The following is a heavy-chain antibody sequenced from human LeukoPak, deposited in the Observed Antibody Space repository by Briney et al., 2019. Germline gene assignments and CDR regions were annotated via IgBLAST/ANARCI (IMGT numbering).Heavy chain of an antibody. Sequence: SETLSLTCAVYGGSFSGYYWSWIRQPPGKGLEWIGEINHSGSTNYNPSLKSRVIISVDTSKNQFSMKLSSVTAADTAVYYCARSSPDCSGGSCYGWTIYYYYYYMDVWGKGTTVTVSS. CDR1: GGSFSGYY. CDR2: INHSGST. CDR3: ARSSPDCSGGSCYGWTIYYYYYYMDV. J-gene: IGHJ6*03. D-gene: IGHD2-15*01. V-gene: IGHV4-34*01.